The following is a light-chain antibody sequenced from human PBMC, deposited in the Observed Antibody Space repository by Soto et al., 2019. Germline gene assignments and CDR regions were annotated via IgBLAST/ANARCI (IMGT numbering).Light chain of an antibody. CDR3: QQSYSTPPYT. CDR2: GAS. J-gene: IGKJ2*01. Sequence: DIQMTQSPSSLSASVGDRVTITCRASQTITTDLNWYQQKPGKAPKLLIYGASNLRSGVPSRFSGGGSGTDFTLTIGILQPEDSATYFCQQSYSTPPYTFGQGTKVEIK. CDR1: QTITTD. V-gene: IGKV1-39*01.